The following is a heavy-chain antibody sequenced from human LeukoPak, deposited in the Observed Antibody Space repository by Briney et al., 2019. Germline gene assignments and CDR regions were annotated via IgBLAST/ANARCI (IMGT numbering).Heavy chain of an antibody. CDR3: AREGIAAAGITGPYGMDV. CDR1: GFTFSSYG. V-gene: IGHV3-33*01. Sequence: GGSLRLSCAASGFTFSSYGMHWVRQAPGKGLEWVAVIWYDGSNKYYADSVKGRFTISRDNSKNTLYLQMNSLRAGDTAVYYCAREGIAAAGITGPYGMDVWGKGTTVTVSS. J-gene: IGHJ6*04. D-gene: IGHD6-13*01. CDR2: IWYDGSNK.